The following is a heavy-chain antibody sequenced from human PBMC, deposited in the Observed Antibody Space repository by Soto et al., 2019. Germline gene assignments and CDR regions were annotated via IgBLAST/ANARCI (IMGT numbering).Heavy chain of an antibody. CDR1: GLTFSSYW. Sequence: EVQLVESGGGLVQPGGSLRLSCAASGLTFSSYWMSWVRQAPGTGLEGVANIKQDGSEKYYVDSVKGRFTISRDNAKNSLYLQMNSLRAEDTAVYYCAREGIMITFGGVIAYHDAVDSWGQGTMVPVSS. CDR2: IKQDGSEK. V-gene: IGHV3-7*01. D-gene: IGHD3-16*02. CDR3: AREGIMITFGGVIAYHDAVDS. J-gene: IGHJ3*02.